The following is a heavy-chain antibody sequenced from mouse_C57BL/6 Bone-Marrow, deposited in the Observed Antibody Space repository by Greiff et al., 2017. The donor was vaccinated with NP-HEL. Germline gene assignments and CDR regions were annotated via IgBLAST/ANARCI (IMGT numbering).Heavy chain of an antibody. CDR3: ARASHYYGSSYEAMDY. J-gene: IGHJ4*01. Sequence: QVQLKESGAELARPGASVKLSCKASGYTFTSYGISWVKQRTGQGLEWIGEIYPRSGNTYYNEKFKGKATLTADKSSSTAYMELRSLTSEDSAVYFCARASHYYGSSYEAMDYWGQGTSVTVSS. V-gene: IGHV1-81*01. CDR1: GYTFTSYG. CDR2: IYPRSGNT. D-gene: IGHD1-1*01.